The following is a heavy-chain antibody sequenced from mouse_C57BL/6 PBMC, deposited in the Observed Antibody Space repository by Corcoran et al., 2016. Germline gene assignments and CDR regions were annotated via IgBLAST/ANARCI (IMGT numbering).Heavy chain of an antibody. V-gene: IGHV1-26*01. CDR3: AMAYYSNGGY. D-gene: IGHD2-5*01. Sequence: EVQLQQSGPELVKPGASVKISCNASGYTFTDYYMNWVKQSHGKSLEWIGDINPNNGGTSYNQKFKGKATLTVDKSSSTAYMELRSLTSEDSAVYYCAMAYYSNGGYWGQGTTLTVSS. J-gene: IGHJ2*01. CDR2: INPNNGGT. CDR1: GYTFTDYY.